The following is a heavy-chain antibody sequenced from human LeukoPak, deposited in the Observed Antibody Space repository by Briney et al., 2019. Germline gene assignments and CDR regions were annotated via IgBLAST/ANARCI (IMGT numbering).Heavy chain of an antibody. V-gene: IGHV3-21*01. D-gene: IGHD3-22*01. CDR1: GFTFSSYS. CDR3: ARPVDSSGYYHPFDY. J-gene: IGHJ4*02. CDR2: ISSSSSYI. Sequence: KPGGSLRLSCAASGFTFSSYSMNWVRQAPGKGLEWVSSISSSSSYIYYADSVKGRFTISRDNAKNSLYLQMNSLRAEDTAVYYCARPVDSSGYYHPFDYWGQGTLVTVSS.